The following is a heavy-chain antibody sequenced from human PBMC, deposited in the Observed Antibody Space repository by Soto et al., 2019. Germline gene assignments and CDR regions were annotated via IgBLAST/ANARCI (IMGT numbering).Heavy chain of an antibody. D-gene: IGHD3-3*01. CDR2: IRLDGSNI. J-gene: IGHJ4*02. V-gene: IGHV3-33*01. CDR1: GSIFRGYG. CDR3: ARDWIGSAAFWGYLDF. Sequence: QVQLVESGGGVVQPGKSLRLSCAAPGSIFRGYGMHWVRQAPGKGLEWVANIRLDGSNIKYADAVMGRFTISRDKSKNMLHLEMNSLRVEDTDIYYCARDWIGSAAFWGYLDFWGPGTLVTVSS.